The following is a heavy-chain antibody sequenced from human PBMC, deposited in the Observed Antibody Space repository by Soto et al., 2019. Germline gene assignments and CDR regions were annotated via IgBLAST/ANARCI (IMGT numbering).Heavy chain of an antibody. D-gene: IGHD3-16*01. Sequence: QVQLVQSGAEVKKPGASVKVSCKASGYTFTSYAMHWVRQAPGQRLEWMGWINAGNGNTKYSQKFQGRVTITRDTSASSAYMELSSLRSEDTAVYYCARGDFLTYDDYWGQGTLVTVSS. V-gene: IGHV1-3*01. CDR2: INAGNGNT. CDR1: GYTFTSYA. J-gene: IGHJ4*02. CDR3: ARGDFLTYDDY.